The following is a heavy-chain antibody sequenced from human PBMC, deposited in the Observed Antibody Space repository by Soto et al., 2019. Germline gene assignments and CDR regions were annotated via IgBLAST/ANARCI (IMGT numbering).Heavy chain of an antibody. Sequence: ASVKVSCKASGYTFTSYGISWVRQAPGQGLEWIGWISAYNGNTNYAQKLQGRVTMTTDTSTSTAYMELRSLRSDDTAVYYCARVTYSGSEVGYWGQGTLVTVSS. D-gene: IGHD1-26*01. V-gene: IGHV1-18*04. CDR3: ARVTYSGSEVGY. CDR2: ISAYNGNT. J-gene: IGHJ4*02. CDR1: GYTFTSYG.